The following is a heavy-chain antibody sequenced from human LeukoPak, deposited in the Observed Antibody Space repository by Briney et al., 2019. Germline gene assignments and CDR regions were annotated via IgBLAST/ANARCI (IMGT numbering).Heavy chain of an antibody. Sequence: SETLSLTCTVFGSMSNHFWSWIRQPPGKGLEWIGYIYDSGATDYNPSLKSRVTMSVDTFANQFSLKLSSVTTADTAVYYCATRPAGNTWAAIFDSWSRGTLVTVSS. J-gene: IGHJ5*01. V-gene: IGHV4-59*11. CDR1: GSMSNHF. D-gene: IGHD6-6*01. CDR2: IYDSGAT. CDR3: ATRPAGNTWAAIFDS.